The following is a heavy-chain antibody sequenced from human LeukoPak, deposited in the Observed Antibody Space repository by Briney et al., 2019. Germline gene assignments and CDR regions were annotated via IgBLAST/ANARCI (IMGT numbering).Heavy chain of an antibody. D-gene: IGHD5-12*01. CDR2: INPNSGGT. CDR3: ARDTYSGYDFGGY. J-gene: IGHJ4*02. Sequence: RASVKVSCKASGYTFTGYYMHWVRQAPGQGLEWMGWINPNSGGTNYAQKFQGRVTMTRDTSISTADMELSRLRSDDTAVYYCARDTYSGYDFGGYWGQGTLVTVSS. CDR1: GYTFTGYY. V-gene: IGHV1-2*02.